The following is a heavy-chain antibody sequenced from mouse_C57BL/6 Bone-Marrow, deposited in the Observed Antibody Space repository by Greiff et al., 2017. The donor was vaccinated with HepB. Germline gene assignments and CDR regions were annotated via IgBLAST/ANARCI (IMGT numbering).Heavy chain of an antibody. J-gene: IGHJ4*01. Sequence: QVQLKESGPGLVQPSQSLSITCTVSGFSLTSYGVDWVRQSPGKGLEWLGVIWSGGSTDYNAAFISRLSISKDNSKSQVFFKMNSLQADDTAIYYCASPYYYGSSYYYAMDYWGQGTSVTVSS. CDR1: GFSLTSYG. CDR3: ASPYYYGSSYYYAMDY. V-gene: IGHV2-2*01. D-gene: IGHD1-1*01. CDR2: IWSGGST.